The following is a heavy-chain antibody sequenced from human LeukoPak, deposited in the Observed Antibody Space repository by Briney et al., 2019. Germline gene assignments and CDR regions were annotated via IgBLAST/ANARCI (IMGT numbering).Heavy chain of an antibody. J-gene: IGHJ4*02. CDR3: ARDLGGGWFARFDS. CDR1: GFTFTTYG. Sequence: GASVKVSCKTSGFTFTTYGISWVRQAPGQGPEWMGWISTYNDSTNYAQKLQGRVTMTTDTSTNTVYMDLRSLRSDDTAVYYCARDLGGGWFARFDSWGQGTLVTVSS. D-gene: IGHD6-19*01. V-gene: IGHV1-18*01. CDR2: ISTYNDST.